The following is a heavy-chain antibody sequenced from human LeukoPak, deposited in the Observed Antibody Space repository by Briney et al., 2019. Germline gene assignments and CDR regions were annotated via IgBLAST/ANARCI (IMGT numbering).Heavy chain of an antibody. D-gene: IGHD2/OR15-2a*01. V-gene: IGHV1-2*06. Sequence: EASVKVSCKSSGYTFIGFYMHWVRQAPGQGLEWMGRINPDSGGTNYAQKFQGRVTMTRDTSISTAYMELSRLRSDDTAVYYCAKPDCTTIYCYTLPYWGQGTPVTVSS. CDR2: INPDSGGT. CDR3: AKPDCTTIYCYTLPY. J-gene: IGHJ4*02. CDR1: GYTFIGFY.